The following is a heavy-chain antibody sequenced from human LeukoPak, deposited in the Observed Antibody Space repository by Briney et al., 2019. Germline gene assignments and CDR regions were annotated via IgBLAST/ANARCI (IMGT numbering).Heavy chain of an antibody. J-gene: IGHJ6*03. V-gene: IGHV3-21*01. CDR2: ISSSSSYI. Sequence: GGSLRLSCAASGFTFSSYSMNWVRQAPGKGLEWVSSISSSSSYIYYADSVKGRFTISRDNAKNSLYLQMNSLRAEDTAVYYCARDRDQPDTVHKGGMGYMDVWGKGTTVTISS. D-gene: IGHD1-1*01. CDR3: ARDRDQPDTVHKGGMGYMDV. CDR1: GFTFSSYS.